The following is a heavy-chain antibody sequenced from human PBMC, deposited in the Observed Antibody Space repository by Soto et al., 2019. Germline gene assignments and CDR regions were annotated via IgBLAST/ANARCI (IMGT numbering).Heavy chain of an antibody. Sequence: GGSLRLSCAASGFTFSSYAMSWVRQAPGKGLEWVSAISGSGGSTYYADSLKGRFTISRDNSKNTLYLQMNSLRAEDTAVYYCAKDGGDCSSTSCYFDYWGQGTLVTVSS. CDR1: GFTFSSYA. V-gene: IGHV3-23*01. J-gene: IGHJ4*02. D-gene: IGHD2-2*01. CDR3: AKDGGDCSSTSCYFDY. CDR2: ISGSGGST.